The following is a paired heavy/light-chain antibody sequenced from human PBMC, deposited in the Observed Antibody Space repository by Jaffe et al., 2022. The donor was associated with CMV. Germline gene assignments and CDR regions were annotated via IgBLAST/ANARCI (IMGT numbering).Heavy chain of an antibody. V-gene: IGHV1-18*04. Sequence: QVQLVQSGAEVKKPGASVKVSCKASGYTFTSYGISWVRQAPGQGLEWMGWISAYNGNTNYAQKLQGRVTMTTDTSTSTAYMELRSLRSDDTAVYYCARDRGGVLRELLLSAHGPDFDYWGQGTLVTVSS. CDR2: ISAYNGNT. D-gene: IGHD1-26*01. J-gene: IGHJ4*02. CDR1: GYTFTSYG. CDR3: ARDRGGVLRELLLSAHGPDFDY.
Light chain of an antibody. J-gene: IGKJ3*01. Sequence: EIVLTQSPATLSLSPGERATLSCRASQSVSSYLAWYQQKPGQAPRLLIYDASNRATGIPARFSGSGSGTDFTLTISSLEPEDFAVYYCQQRSNSFGPGTKVDIK. CDR3: QQRSNS. CDR2: DAS. CDR1: QSVSSY. V-gene: IGKV3-11*01.